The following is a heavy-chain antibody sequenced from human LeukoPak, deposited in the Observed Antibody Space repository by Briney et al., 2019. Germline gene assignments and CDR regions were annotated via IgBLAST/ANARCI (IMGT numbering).Heavy chain of an antibody. Sequence: GGSLRLSCAASGFTFSSYSMNWVRQAPGKGLEWVSSISSGSSYIYYADSVKGRFTISRDNAKNSLYLQMNSLRAEDTAVYYCARDIVVVPGLPGRWFDPWGQGTLVTVSS. V-gene: IGHV3-21*01. CDR3: ARDIVVVPGLPGRWFDP. J-gene: IGHJ5*02. CDR2: ISSGSSYI. CDR1: GFTFSSYS. D-gene: IGHD2-2*01.